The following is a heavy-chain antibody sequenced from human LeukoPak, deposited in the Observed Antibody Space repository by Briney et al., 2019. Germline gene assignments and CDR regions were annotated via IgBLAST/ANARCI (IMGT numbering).Heavy chain of an antibody. CDR3: ARGEVTGYYYYYYMDV. V-gene: IGHV3-33*01. D-gene: IGHD1-20*01. CDR1: GFTFSSYG. Sequence: GGSLRLSCAASGFTFSSYGMHWVRQAPGKGLEWVAVIWYDGSNKYYADSVKGRFTISRDNSKNTLYLQMNSLRAEDTAVYYCARGEVTGYYYYYYMDVWGKGTTVTVSS. J-gene: IGHJ6*03. CDR2: IWYDGSNK.